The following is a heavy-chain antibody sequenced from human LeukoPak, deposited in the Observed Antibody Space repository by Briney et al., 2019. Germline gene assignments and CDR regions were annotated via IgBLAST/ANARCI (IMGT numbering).Heavy chain of an antibody. V-gene: IGHV3-21*01. CDR1: GFTFSSYS. Sequence: GGSLRLSCAASGFTFSSYSMNWVRQAPGKGLEWVSSISSSSSYIYYADSVKGRFTISGDNAKNSLYLQMNSLRAEDTAVYYCARVKGGAAAATAWGQGTLVTVSS. CDR3: ARVKGGAAAATA. CDR2: ISSSSSYI. D-gene: IGHD6-13*01. J-gene: IGHJ5*02.